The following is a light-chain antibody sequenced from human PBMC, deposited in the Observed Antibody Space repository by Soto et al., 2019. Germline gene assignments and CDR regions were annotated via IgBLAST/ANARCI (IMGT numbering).Light chain of an antibody. CDR1: QIIGSS. J-gene: IGKJ2*01. CDR2: DAV. Sequence: DIQMTQSPSTLSASVGDRVTITCRASQIIGSSLAWYQQKPGKALKLLIYDAVSLQSGVPSRFSGSESGTEFTLTITSLQPDDSATYYCQQYYSYPYTFGQGTKLEIK. CDR3: QQYYSYPYT. V-gene: IGKV1-5*01.